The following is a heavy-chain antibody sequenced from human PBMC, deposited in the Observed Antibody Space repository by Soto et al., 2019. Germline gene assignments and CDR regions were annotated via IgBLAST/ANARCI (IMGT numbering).Heavy chain of an antibody. V-gene: IGHV3-33*01. J-gene: IGHJ2*01. Sequence: QVQLVESGGGVVQPGRSLRLSCAASGFTFSSYGMHWVRQAPGKGLEWVAVIWYDGSNKYYADSVKGRFTISRDNSKNTLYRQMNSLRADDTAVYYCARGGTSTPVWYFDLWGRGTLVTVSS. CDR3: ARGGTSTPVWYFDL. CDR2: IWYDGSNK. CDR1: GFTFSSYG.